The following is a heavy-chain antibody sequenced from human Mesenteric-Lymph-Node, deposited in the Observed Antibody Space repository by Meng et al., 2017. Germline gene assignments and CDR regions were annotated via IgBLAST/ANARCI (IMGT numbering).Heavy chain of an antibody. V-gene: IGHV3-43D*04. CDR2: ISWDGGST. CDR3: AKETAYGDYFYYYYGMDV. CDR1: GFTFDDYA. J-gene: IGHJ6*02. Sequence: GESLKISCAASGFTFDDYAMHWVRQAPGKGLEWVSLISWDGGSTYYADSVKGRFTISRDNSKNSLYLQMNSLRAEDTALYYCAKETAYGDYFYYYYGMDVWGQGTTVTVSS. D-gene: IGHD4-17*01.